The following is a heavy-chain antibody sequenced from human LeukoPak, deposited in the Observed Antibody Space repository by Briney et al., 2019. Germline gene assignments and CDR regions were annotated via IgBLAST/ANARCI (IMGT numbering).Heavy chain of an antibody. D-gene: IGHD6-13*01. CDR2: IRYDGSNK. Sequence: SGGSLRLSCAASGFTFSRYGMHWVRQAPGKGLEWVAFIRYDGSNKYYADSVKGRFTISRDNSKNTLYLQMNSLRAEDTAVYYCATSYSSSWTNDYWGQGTLVTVSS. V-gene: IGHV3-30*02. CDR1: GFTFSRYG. J-gene: IGHJ4*02. CDR3: ATSYSSSWTNDY.